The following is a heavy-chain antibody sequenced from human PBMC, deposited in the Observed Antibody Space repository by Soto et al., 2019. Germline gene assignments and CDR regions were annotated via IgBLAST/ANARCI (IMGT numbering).Heavy chain of an antibody. CDR3: ARVPGHGHISSSGKGWFDP. D-gene: IGHD6-13*01. CDR1: GGSISSSNW. V-gene: IGHV4-4*02. J-gene: IGHJ5*02. Sequence: QVQLQESGPGLVKPSGTLSLTCAVSGGSISSSNWWSWVRQPPGKGLEWIGEIYHSGSTNYNPSLKSRVTISVDKSKNQFSLKLSSVTAADTAVYYCARVPGHGHISSSGKGWFDPWGQGTLVTVSS. CDR2: IYHSGST.